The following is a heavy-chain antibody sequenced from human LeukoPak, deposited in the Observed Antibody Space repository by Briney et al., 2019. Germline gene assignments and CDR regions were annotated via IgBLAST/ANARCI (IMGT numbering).Heavy chain of an antibody. J-gene: IGHJ4*02. V-gene: IGHV3-23*01. D-gene: IGHD6-13*01. CDR2: ISGSGDST. CDR1: GVTFSNYA. Sequence: GGSLRLSCAASGVTFSNYAMSWVRQAPGKGLEWVSAISGSGDSTYYADSVKGRFTISRDNSKNTLYLQMNSLRAEDTAVYYCGKDQNVAAAGFPYDYWGQGTLVTVSS. CDR3: GKDQNVAAAGFPYDY.